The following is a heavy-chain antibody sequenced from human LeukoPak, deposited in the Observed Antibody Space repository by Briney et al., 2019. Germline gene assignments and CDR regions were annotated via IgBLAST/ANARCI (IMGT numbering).Heavy chain of an antibody. CDR1: GFTFSNYS. D-gene: IGHD3-10*01. CDR2: ISYSSSTI. CDR3: AREIRGIDY. J-gene: IGHJ4*02. Sequence: GGSLRLSCAASGFTFSNYSMNWVRQAPGKGLEWISYISYSSSTIYFADSVKGRFTISRDNAKNSLYLQMNSLRAEDTAVYYCAREIRGIDYWGQGTLVTVSS. V-gene: IGHV3-48*01.